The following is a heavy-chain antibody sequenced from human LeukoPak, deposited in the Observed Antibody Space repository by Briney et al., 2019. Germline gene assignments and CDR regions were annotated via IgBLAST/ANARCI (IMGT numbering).Heavy chain of an antibody. J-gene: IGHJ5*02. CDR3: ARQILMISGWFDP. Sequence: SETLSLTCSVSGGPIRSYYWSWIRQPPGKGLEWIGYIYYSGSTNYNPSLKSRVTISVDTSKNQFSLKLSSVTAADTAVYCWARQILMISGWFDPWGEGTLVTVSS. CDR1: GGPIRSYY. D-gene: IGHD3-16*01. CDR2: IYYSGST. V-gene: IGHV4-59*08.